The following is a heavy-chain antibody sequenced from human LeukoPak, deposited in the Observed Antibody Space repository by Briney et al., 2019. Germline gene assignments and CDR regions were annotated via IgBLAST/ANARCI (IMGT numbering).Heavy chain of an antibody. V-gene: IGHV4-38-2*02. CDR3: ARQGRAGTGFDY. CDR2: IYHSGST. J-gene: IGHJ4*02. D-gene: IGHD6-19*01. Sequence: SETLSLTCTVSGYSISSGYYWGWIRQPPGKGLEWIGSIYHSGSTYYNPSLKSRVTISVDTSKNQFSLKLSSVTAADTAVYYCARQGRAGTGFDYWGQGTLVTVSS. CDR1: GYSISSGYY.